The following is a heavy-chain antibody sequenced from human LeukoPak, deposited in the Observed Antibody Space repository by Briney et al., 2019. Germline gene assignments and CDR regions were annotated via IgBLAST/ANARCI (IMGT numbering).Heavy chain of an antibody. CDR1: GFTFSSYA. Sequence: GGSLRLSCAASGFTFSSYAMHWVRQAPGKGLEWVAVISYDGSNKYYADSVKGRFTISRDNSKNTLYLQMNSLRAEDTAVYYCARDGDSTEYYFDYWGQGTLATVSS. V-gene: IGHV3-30-3*01. CDR2: ISYDGSNK. D-gene: IGHD6-13*01. J-gene: IGHJ4*02. CDR3: ARDGDSTEYYFDY.